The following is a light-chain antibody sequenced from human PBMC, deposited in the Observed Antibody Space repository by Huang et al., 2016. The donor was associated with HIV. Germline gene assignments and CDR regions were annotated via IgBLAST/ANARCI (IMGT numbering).Light chain of an antibody. CDR1: QRINNY. CDR3: QLRSNWLFT. V-gene: IGKV3-11*01. Sequence: EIVLTQSPATLSLSPGERAPLSGRASQRINNYLAWYQQKPGQAPRLLIYDASNRATGVPARFSGSGSGTDFSLTISSLEPEDFAVYYCQLRSNWLFTFGPGTKVDI. CDR2: DAS. J-gene: IGKJ3*01.